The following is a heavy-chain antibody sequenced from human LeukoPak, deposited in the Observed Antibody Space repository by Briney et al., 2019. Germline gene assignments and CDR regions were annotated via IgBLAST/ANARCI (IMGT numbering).Heavy chain of an antibody. V-gene: IGHV3-7*03. CDR2: IKVDGSAK. CDR1: GFTFSNYW. CDR3: AKGLDIVVVPAAADA. D-gene: IGHD2-2*01. Sequence: GGSLRLSCAASGFTFSNYWMSWVRQAPGKGLEWVANIKVDGSAKYYVDSVKGRFTISRDNAKNSLYLQMNSLRAEDTALYYCAKGLDIVVVPAAADAWGQGTLVTVSS. J-gene: IGHJ5*02.